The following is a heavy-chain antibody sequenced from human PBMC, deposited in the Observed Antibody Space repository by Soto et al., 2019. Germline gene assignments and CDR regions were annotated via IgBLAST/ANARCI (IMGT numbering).Heavy chain of an antibody. CDR1: GGSVSSGSYY. CDR3: ARDYRGGKAYYYDSSGYILVPGAFDI. CDR2: IYYSGST. J-gene: IGHJ3*02. V-gene: IGHV4-61*01. D-gene: IGHD3-22*01. Sequence: NPSETLSLTCTVSGGSVSSGSYYWSWIRQPPGKGLEWIGYIYYSGSTNYNPSLKSRVTISVDTSKNQFSLKLSSVTAADTAVYYCARDYRGGKAYYYDSSGYILVPGAFDIWGQGTMVTVSS.